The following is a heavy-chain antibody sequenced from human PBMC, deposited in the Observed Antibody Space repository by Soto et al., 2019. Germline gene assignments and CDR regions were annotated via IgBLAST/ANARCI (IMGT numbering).Heavy chain of an antibody. D-gene: IGHD3-10*01. CDR3: AIDYGSGSGNWFDP. CDR1: GFTFSSYG. V-gene: IGHV3-30*03. Sequence: TGGSLRLSCAASGFTFSSYGMHWVRQAPGKGLEWVAVISYDGSNKYYADSVKGRFTISRDNSKNTLYLQMNSLRAEDTAVYYCAIDYGSGSGNWFDPWGQGTLVTVSS. CDR2: ISYDGSNK. J-gene: IGHJ5*02.